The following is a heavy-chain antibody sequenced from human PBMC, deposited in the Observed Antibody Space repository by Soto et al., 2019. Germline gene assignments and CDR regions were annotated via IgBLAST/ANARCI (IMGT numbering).Heavy chain of an antibody. CDR2: INYSGST. D-gene: IGHD3-10*01. Sequence: HSESLSLTCTVSGGTISITSHYWGWIRQPPGKGLEWIGSINYSGSTYYNPSLKSRVTISVDTSKNQFSLELSSVTAADTAVYYCARVQYYYGSGSYYFEYWGQGTLVTVSS. CDR3: ARVQYYYGSGSYYFEY. CDR1: GGTISITSHY. J-gene: IGHJ4*02. V-gene: IGHV4-39*01.